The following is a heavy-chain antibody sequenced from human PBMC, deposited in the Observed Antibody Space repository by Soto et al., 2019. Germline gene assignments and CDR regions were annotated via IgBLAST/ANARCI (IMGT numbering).Heavy chain of an antibody. Sequence: QVQLVQSVTELRKPGASVKLSCKASGYIFTKYYIAWVRQAPGHGLEWMGMINGYNGKANYGQDFRGRAIMTTATSTNTAYMDLRSLTSDDTGVYYCVRWDGFFGAGGVDWGQGPLVTVSS. D-gene: IGHD3-16*01. CDR3: VRWDGFFGAGGVD. J-gene: IGHJ4*02. V-gene: IGHV1-18*01. CDR1: GYIFTKYY. CDR2: INGYNGKA.